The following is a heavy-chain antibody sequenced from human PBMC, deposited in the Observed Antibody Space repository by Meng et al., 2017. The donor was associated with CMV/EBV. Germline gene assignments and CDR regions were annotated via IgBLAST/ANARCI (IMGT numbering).Heavy chain of an antibody. CDR2: IYYSGST. CDR1: DGSISSGDYY. J-gene: IGHJ5*02. Sequence: SDGSISSGDYYWSWIRQPPGKGLGWIGYIYYSGSTYYNPSLKGRVTISVDTSKNQFSLKLSSVTAADTAVYYCARDPVECSSTSCYEPWGQGTLVTVSS. V-gene: IGHV4-30-4*01. D-gene: IGHD2-2*01. CDR3: ARDPVECSSTSCYEP.